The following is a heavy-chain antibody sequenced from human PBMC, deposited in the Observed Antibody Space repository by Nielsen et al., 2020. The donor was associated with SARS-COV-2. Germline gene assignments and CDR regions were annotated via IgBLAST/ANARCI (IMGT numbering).Heavy chain of an antibody. CDR3: AREGRGSMVRGLQSTFDI. V-gene: IGHV1-69*05. CDR1: GGTFSSYA. CDR2: IIPIFGTA. J-gene: IGHJ3*02. D-gene: IGHD3-10*01. Sequence: SVKVSCKASGGTFSSYAISWVRQAPGQGLEWMGGIIPIFGTANYAQKFQGRVTISMDTSASTAYMDLSSLTSEDTAVYYCAREGRGSMVRGLQSTFDIWGQGAMVTVSS.